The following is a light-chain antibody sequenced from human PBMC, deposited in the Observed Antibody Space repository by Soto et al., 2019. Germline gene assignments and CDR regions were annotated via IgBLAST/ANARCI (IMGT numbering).Light chain of an antibody. CDR1: QSVSSY. CDR2: DAS. V-gene: IGKV3-11*01. Sequence: ESVFTQSTATLSLSPGERATLSCRASQSVSSYLAWYQQKPGQAPRLLIYDASNRATGIPARFSGSGSGTDFTLTISSLEPEDFAVYYCQQRSNWPRALTFGGGTKVDIK. CDR3: QQRSNWPRALT. J-gene: IGKJ4*01.